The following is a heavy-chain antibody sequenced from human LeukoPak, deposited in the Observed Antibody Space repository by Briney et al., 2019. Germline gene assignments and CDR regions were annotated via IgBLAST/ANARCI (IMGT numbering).Heavy chain of an antibody. CDR1: GFTFSSYT. Sequence: GGSLRLSCVASGFTFSSYTMNWVRQTPGKGLEWVSSISGSSYYIYYADSVRGRFTISRDNSKNTLYLQMNSLRAEDTAVYYCARAKAWLRLFDGGTGFDYWGQGTLVTVSS. D-gene: IGHD5-12*01. J-gene: IGHJ4*02. CDR3: ARAKAWLRLFDGGTGFDY. V-gene: IGHV3-21*04. CDR2: ISGSSYYI.